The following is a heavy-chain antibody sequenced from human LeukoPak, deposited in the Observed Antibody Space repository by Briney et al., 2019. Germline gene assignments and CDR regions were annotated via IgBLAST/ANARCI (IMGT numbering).Heavy chain of an antibody. CDR3: AKIRMGISTGALDY. CDR2: MNPNSGNT. Sequence: ASVRVSCKASGYTFTSYDINWVRQATGQGLEWMGWMNPNSGNTGYAQKFQGRVTMTRNTSISTAYMELSSLRSEDTAVYYCAKIRMGISTGALDYWGQGTLVTVSS. J-gene: IGHJ4*02. CDR1: GYTFTSYD. V-gene: IGHV1-8*01. D-gene: IGHD3-10*01.